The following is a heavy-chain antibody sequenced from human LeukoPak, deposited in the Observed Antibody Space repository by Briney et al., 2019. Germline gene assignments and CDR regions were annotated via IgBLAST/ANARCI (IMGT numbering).Heavy chain of an antibody. CDR3: ARDPRPAIAHSGSDY. V-gene: IGHV1-2*06. CDR1: GYTFTTDYY. J-gene: IGHJ4*01. Sequence: VSVKVSCKASGYTFTTDYYIHWVRQVAGQGLEWMGRINPNDGDVRYAQKFQGRVTMTRDTSISTAYMELSSLRYDDTAVYLCARDPRPAIAHSGSDYWGQGTLVTVSS. D-gene: IGHD3-10*01. CDR2: INPNDGDV.